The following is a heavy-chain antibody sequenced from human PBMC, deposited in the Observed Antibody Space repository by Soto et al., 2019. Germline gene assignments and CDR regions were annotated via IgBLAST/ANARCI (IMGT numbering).Heavy chain of an antibody. CDR3: LVTTSAVDM. CDR2: IKQGGIER. D-gene: IGHD4-17*01. V-gene: IGHV3-7*01. J-gene: IGHJ3*02. CDR1: GFTLSNFW. Sequence: EVQLVESGGDLAQPGGSLRLSCAASGFTLSNFWVNWVRQAPGKGLQWVANIKQGGIERNYVDSVKGRFTISRDDTKNSLFLQMNNLRVENAAIYYCLVTTSAVDMWGRGTTVTVSS.